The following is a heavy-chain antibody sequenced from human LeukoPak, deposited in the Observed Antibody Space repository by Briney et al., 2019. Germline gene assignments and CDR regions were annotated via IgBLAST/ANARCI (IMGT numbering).Heavy chain of an antibody. CDR2: ISAYNGNT. CDR3: VRDLGVDTSMIFFDY. CDR1: GYTFTSFG. V-gene: IGHV1-18*01. D-gene: IGHD5-18*01. J-gene: IGHJ4*02. Sequence: GASVKVSCKASGYTFTSFGISWVRQAPGQGLEWMGWISAYNGNTKSAQKFQGRVIMTTDTFTNTAYMELRSLRSDDTAVFYCVRDLGVDTSMIFFDYWGQGTLVTVSS.